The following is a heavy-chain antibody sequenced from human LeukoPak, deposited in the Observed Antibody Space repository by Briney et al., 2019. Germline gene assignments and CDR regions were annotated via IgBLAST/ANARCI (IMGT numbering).Heavy chain of an antibody. CDR1: VVSISSSSYD. J-gene: IGHJ4*02. V-gene: IGHV4-39*02. Sequence: SETLSLTCAVSVVSISSSSYDSGWVRHPPREGLGWMGSIYYSGSTYYNPSLKRRVTISVCTSKNHLSLKLSSVTAADTAVYYSAREPRHLRAIDYWGQGTLVTVSS. D-gene: IGHD6-6*01. CDR2: IYYSGST. CDR3: AREPRHLRAIDY.